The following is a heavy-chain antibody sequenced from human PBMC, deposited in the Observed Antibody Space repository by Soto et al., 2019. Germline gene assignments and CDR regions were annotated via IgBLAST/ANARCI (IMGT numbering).Heavy chain of an antibody. CDR2: ISGSGGST. CDR1: GFTFRSYA. CDR3: AKDRYCSGGSCYSEWAFDI. V-gene: IGHV3-23*01. D-gene: IGHD2-15*01. Sequence: GGSLRLSCTASGFTFRSYAMSWVRQAPGKGLEWVSAISGSGGSTYYADSVKGRFTISRDNSKNTLYLQMNSLRAEDTAVYYCAKDRYCSGGSCYSEWAFDIWGQGTMVTVSS. J-gene: IGHJ3*02.